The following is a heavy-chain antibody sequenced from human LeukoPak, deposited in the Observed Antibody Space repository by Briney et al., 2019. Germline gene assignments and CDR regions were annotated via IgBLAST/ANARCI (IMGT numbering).Heavy chain of an antibody. V-gene: IGHV3-33*01. CDR1: GFTFSNYA. D-gene: IGHD5-12*01. Sequence: PGGSLRLSCAASGFTFSNYAMHWVRQAPGKGLEWVAVLWYDGSNKYYADSVKGRFTISRDNSKNTLYLQMNSLRAEDTAVYYCARDESQYSGYDLDYWGQGTLVTVSS. CDR3: ARDESQYSGYDLDY. J-gene: IGHJ4*02. CDR2: LWYDGSNK.